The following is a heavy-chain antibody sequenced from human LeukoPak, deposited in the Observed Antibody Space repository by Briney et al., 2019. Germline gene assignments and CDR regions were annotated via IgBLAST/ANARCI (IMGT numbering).Heavy chain of an antibody. D-gene: IGHD4-11*01. Sequence: GGSLRLSCAASGFTFSSYSMNWVRQAPGKGLEWVSSISSSSSYIYYADSVKGRFTISRDNAKNSLSPQMNSLRAEDTAVYYCTRDARTTVSYTDCWGPGTLVTVSA. CDR1: GFTFSSYS. V-gene: IGHV3-21*01. J-gene: IGHJ4*02. CDR3: TRDARTTVSYTDC. CDR2: ISSSSSYI.